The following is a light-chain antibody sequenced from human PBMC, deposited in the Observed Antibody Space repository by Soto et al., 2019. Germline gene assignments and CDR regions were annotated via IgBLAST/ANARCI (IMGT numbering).Light chain of an antibody. V-gene: IGLV2-8*01. Sequence: QSVLTQPASVSGSPGQSITISCTGTSSDVGGYNYVSWYQQHPGKAPKFMIYDVSNRPSGVPDRFSGSKSGNTASLTVSGLQAEDEADYYCSSYAGAHIVFGPGTKVTVL. CDR3: SSYAGAHIV. CDR2: DVS. CDR1: SSDVGGYNY. J-gene: IGLJ1*01.